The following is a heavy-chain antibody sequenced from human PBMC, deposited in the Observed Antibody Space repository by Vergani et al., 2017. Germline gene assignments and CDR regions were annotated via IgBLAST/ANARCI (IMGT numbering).Heavy chain of an antibody. J-gene: IGHJ4*02. Sequence: EVQLVESGGGLVKPGGSLRLSCAASGFTFSSYSMNWVRQAPGKGLEWVSSISSSSSYIYYADSVKGLFTIARDNAKNSLYLQMNSLRAEDTAVYYCASQPMYYYDSSGYRRADYWGQGTLVTVSS. D-gene: IGHD3-22*01. V-gene: IGHV3-21*01. CDR1: GFTFSSYS. CDR3: ASQPMYYYDSSGYRRADY. CDR2: ISSSSSYI.